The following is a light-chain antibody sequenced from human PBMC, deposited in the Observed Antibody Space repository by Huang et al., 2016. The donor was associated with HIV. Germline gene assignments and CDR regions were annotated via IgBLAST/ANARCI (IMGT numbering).Light chain of an antibody. Sequence: IKLTQSPSSLSASGGDRVNITCRASQGISSYLAWYQQKPGKAPKLLIYGASHLQTGVPSRFSVSGSGTEFTLTISSLQPEDFTTYYCQQLNSYPPLTFGGGTKVEIK. J-gene: IGKJ4*01. CDR2: GAS. CDR3: QQLNSYPPLT. V-gene: IGKV1-9*01. CDR1: QGISSY.